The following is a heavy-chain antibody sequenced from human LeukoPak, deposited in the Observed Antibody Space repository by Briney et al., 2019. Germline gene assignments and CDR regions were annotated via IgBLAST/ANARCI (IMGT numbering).Heavy chain of an antibody. CDR1: GFTFSSYA. V-gene: IGHV3-23*01. J-gene: IGHJ4*02. CDR3: AKVNRYDSGCNY. CDR2: ISGSGDST. Sequence: GGSLRLSCAASGFTFSSYAMSWVRQAPGKGLESVSAISGSGDSTYYADSVKGRFTISRDNSKNTLYLQMNSLRAEDTALYYCAKVNRYDSGCNYWGQGTLVTVSS. D-gene: IGHD3-22*01.